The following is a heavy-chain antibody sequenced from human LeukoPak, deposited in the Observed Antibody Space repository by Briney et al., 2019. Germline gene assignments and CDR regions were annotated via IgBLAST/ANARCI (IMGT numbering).Heavy chain of an antibody. CDR2: IWYDGSNK. CDR3: ARGYSLVDTATFFGY. J-gene: IGHJ4*02. CDR1: GFTFRSYW. D-gene: IGHD5-18*01. Sequence: GGSLRLSCVGSGFTFRSYWMSWVRQAPGKGLEWVAVIWYDGSNKYYADSVKGRFTISRDNSKNTLYLQMNSLRAEDTAVYYCARGYSLVDTATFFGYWGQGTLVTVSS. V-gene: IGHV3-33*08.